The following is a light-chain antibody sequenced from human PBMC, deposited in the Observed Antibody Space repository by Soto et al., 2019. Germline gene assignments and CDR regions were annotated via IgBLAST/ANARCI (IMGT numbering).Light chain of an antibody. CDR3: QHYSSSPPIT. CDR2: GAS. V-gene: IGKV3-20*01. CDR1: QSVTNSY. Sequence: EIVLTQSPDTLSLSPGEGATLSCRASQSVTNSYLAWYQQKPGHAPPLLIYGASSRATGIPDRFSGSGSETDFTLTISRLDPEDFAVYYCQHYSSSPPITFGQGTSLEI. J-gene: IGKJ5*01.